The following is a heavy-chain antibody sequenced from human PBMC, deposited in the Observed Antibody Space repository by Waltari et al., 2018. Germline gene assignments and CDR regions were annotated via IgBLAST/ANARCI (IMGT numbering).Heavy chain of an antibody. CDR3: GVKYAARDGHSYSYVDF. CDR2: ICWKGGSK. J-gene: IGHJ4*01. CDR1: GLTFYVHA. Sequence: VQLGATVGDVLKPAGSLRHSCASSGLTFYVHAVLDVPAARGGGVEGVSGICWKGGSKGYADAVKGRSTIVRDNTNKFPLKLSTSLRADEAALYYSGVKYAARDGHSYSYVDFWGQGTLVTVSS. D-gene: IGHD2-15*01. V-gene: IGHV3-9*01.